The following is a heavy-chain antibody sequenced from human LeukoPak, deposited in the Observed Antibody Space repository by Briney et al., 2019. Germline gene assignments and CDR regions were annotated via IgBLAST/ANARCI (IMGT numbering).Heavy chain of an antibody. Sequence: PSETLCLTCAVYGGSFSGCYWSWIRQPPGKGLEWIGEINHSGSTNYNPSLKSRVTISVDTSKNQFSLKLSSVTAADTAVYYCARGYPNERYNWFNPWGQGTLVTVSS. CDR2: INHSGST. V-gene: IGHV4-34*01. CDR1: GGSFSGCY. D-gene: IGHD1-1*01. CDR3: ARGYPNERYNWFNP. J-gene: IGHJ5*02.